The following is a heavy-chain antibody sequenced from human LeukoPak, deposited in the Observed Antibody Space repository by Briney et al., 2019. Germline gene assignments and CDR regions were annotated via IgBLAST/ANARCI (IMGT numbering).Heavy chain of an antibody. Sequence: GGSLRLSCAPSGITVSGNFMSWVRQAPGKGLERVSVIYSGGSIYYIDSVKGRFTISRDNSKNTLYLQMNSLRAEDTAVYYCTRVAYSDGYSQAFDIWGQGTMVTVSS. J-gene: IGHJ3*02. CDR2: IYSGGSI. D-gene: IGHD2-21*01. CDR3: TRVAYSDGYSQAFDI. CDR1: GITVSGNF. V-gene: IGHV3-66*01.